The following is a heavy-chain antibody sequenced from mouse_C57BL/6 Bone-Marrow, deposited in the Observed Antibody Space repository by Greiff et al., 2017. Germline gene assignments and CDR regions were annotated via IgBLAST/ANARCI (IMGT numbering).Heavy chain of an antibody. J-gene: IGHJ2*01. Sequence: VQLQQSGPELVKPGASVKISCKASGYSFTDYNMNWVKQSNGTSLEWIGEINPNSGTTSYNQKFKGKATLTVAQSSSTAYMQLNSLTSEDSAVSYWSRWSTTNYFDYWGQGTTLTVSS. CDR3: SRWSTTNYFDY. D-gene: IGHD1-1*01. V-gene: IGHV1-39*01. CDR1: GYSFTDYN. CDR2: INPNSGTT.